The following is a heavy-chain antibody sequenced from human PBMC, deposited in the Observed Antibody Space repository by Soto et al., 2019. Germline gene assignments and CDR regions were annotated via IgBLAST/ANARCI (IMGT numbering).Heavy chain of an antibody. V-gene: IGHV1-69*08. CDR1: GGTFSSYT. D-gene: IGHD6-13*01. Sequence: QVQLVQSGAAVKKPGSSVKVSCKASGGTFSSYTISWVRQAPGQGLEWMGRIIPILGIANYAQKFQGRVTITADKSTSTAYMELSSLRSEDTAVYYCAREVAAAGTTTFDYWGQGTLVTVSS. J-gene: IGHJ4*02. CDR2: IIPILGIA. CDR3: AREVAAAGTTTFDY.